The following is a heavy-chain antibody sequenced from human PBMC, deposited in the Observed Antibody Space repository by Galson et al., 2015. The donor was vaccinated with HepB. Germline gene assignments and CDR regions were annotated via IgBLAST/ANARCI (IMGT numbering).Heavy chain of an antibody. CDR1: GFTFSDYY. V-gene: IGHV3-11*06. J-gene: IGHJ6*02. CDR3: ARDLLRISGGQQLSYYYYGMDV. Sequence: SLRLSCAASGFTFSDYYMSWIRQAPGKGLEWVSYISSSSSYTNYADSVKGRFTISRDNAKNSLYLQMNSLRAEDTAVYYCARDLLRISGGQQLSYYYYGMDVWGQGTAVTVSS. CDR2: ISSSSSYT. D-gene: IGHD6-13*01.